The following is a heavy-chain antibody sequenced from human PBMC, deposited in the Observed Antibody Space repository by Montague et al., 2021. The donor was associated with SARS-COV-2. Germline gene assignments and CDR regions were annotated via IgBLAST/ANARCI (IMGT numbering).Heavy chain of an antibody. CDR2: IYYSGST. Sequence: SETLSLTCTVSGGSTSSYYWSWIRQPPGKGLEWIGYIYYSGSTNYNPSLKSRVTISVDTSKNQFSLKLSSVTAADTAVYYCARTPGQIAGDAFDIWGQGTMVTVSS. J-gene: IGHJ3*02. D-gene: IGHD2-21*01. CDR1: GGSTSSYY. CDR3: ARTPGQIAGDAFDI. V-gene: IGHV4-59*01.